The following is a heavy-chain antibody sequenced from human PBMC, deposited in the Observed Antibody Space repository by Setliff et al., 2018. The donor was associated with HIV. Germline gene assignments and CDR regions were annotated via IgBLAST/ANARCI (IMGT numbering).Heavy chain of an antibody. V-gene: IGHV4-39*01. CDR3: ARHRQISDWFDP. J-gene: IGHJ5*02. CDR1: GFSFRNSFYN. D-gene: IGHD3-10*01. CDR2: IYYSGTT. Sequence: SETLSLTCNVSGFSFRNSFYNWGWIRQPPGKGLEWIGTIYYSGTTYYNPSLKSRVTMSIDTSKNRFSLTMTSVTAADTAVYYCARHRQISDWFDPWGQGILVTVSS.